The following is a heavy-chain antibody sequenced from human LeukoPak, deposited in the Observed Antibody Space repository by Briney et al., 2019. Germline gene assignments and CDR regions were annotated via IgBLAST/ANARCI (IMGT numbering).Heavy chain of an antibody. J-gene: IGHJ5*02. CDR1: GGSFSGYY. CDR3: ARPFEGDFWSGYPNWFDP. D-gene: IGHD3-3*01. Sequence: SETLSPTCAVYGGSFSGYYWSWIRQPPGKGLEWIGEINHSGSTNYNPSLKSRVTISVDTSKNQFSLKLSSVTAADTAVYYCARPFEGDFWSGYPNWFDPWGQGTLVTVSS. V-gene: IGHV4-34*01. CDR2: INHSGST.